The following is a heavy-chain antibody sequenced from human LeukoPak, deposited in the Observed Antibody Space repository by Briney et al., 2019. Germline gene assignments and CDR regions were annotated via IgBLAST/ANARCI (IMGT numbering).Heavy chain of an antibody. CDR3: APEGLLVGLELAY. V-gene: IGHV1-2*06. D-gene: IGHD1-1*01. Sequence: GASVKVSCKASGYTFTGYYMQWVRQAPGQGLEWMGRIDPNSGATLYAQNFQGRVTMTRDTSISTAYMELGRLRSDDTAVYYCAPEGLLVGLELAYWGQGTLVTVSS. J-gene: IGHJ4*02. CDR2: IDPNSGAT. CDR1: GYTFTGYY.